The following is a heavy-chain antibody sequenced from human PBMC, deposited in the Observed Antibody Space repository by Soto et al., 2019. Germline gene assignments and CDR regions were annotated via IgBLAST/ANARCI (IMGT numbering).Heavy chain of an antibody. D-gene: IGHD3-10*01. CDR2: INPKSGAS. CDR1: GYSFIDYY. J-gene: IGHJ5*02. V-gene: IGHV1-2*02. CDR3: TIELSTYNWFDP. Sequence: GASVKVSCKAFGYSFIDYYIHWVRQAPGQGLEWMRWINPKSGASNYAQKFQGRVNMTGDTSLSAAYMELSSLTADDTAVYYCTIELSTYNWFDPWGQGTQVTVSS.